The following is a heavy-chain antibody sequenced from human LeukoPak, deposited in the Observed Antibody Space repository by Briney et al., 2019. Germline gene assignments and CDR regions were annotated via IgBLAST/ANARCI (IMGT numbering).Heavy chain of an antibody. CDR2: ISAYNGNT. CDR3: ARGRLLGGSYRGEIDY. V-gene: IGHV1-18*01. J-gene: IGHJ4*02. Sequence: ASVKISCKASGYTFTSYGISWVRQAPGQGLEWMGWISAYNGNTNYAQKLQGRVTMTTDTSTSTAYMELRSLRSDDTAVYYCARGRLLGGSYRGEIDYWGQGTLVTVSS. D-gene: IGHD1-26*01. CDR1: GYTFTSYG.